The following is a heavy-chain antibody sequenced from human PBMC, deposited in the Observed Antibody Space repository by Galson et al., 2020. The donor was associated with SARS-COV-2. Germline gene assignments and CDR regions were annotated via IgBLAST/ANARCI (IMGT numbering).Heavy chain of an antibody. Sequence: GESLKISCKVSGYTLTELSMHWVRQAPGKGLEWMGGFDPEDGETIYAQKFQGRVTMTEDTSTDTAYMELSSLRSEDTAVYYCATVRMGHYYDSSAYYPGGFDYWGQGTLVTVSS. CDR1: GYTLTELS. D-gene: IGHD3-22*01. J-gene: IGHJ4*02. CDR3: ATVRMGHYYDSSAYYPGGFDY. CDR2: FDPEDGET. V-gene: IGHV1-24*01.